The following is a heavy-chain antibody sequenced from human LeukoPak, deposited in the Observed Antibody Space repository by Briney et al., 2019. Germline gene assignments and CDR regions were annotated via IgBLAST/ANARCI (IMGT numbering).Heavy chain of an antibody. V-gene: IGHV4-31*03. D-gene: IGHD3-3*01. J-gene: IGHJ6*02. CDR2: IYYSGST. CDR3: ARDQGGIFGVVNPYYYYGMDV. Sequence: SSETLSLTCTVSGGSISSGGYYWSWIRQHPGKGLEWIGYIYYSGSTYYNPSLKSRVTISVDTSKNQFSLKLCSVTAADTAVYYCARDQGGIFGVVNPYYYYGMDVWGQGTTVTVSS. CDR1: GGSISSGGYY.